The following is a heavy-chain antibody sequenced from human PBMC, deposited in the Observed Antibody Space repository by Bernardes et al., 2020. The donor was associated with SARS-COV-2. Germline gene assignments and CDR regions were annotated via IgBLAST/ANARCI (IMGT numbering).Heavy chain of an antibody. CDR2: IWFDGSNE. CDR1: GFSFSSYG. V-gene: IGHV3-33*03. CDR3: ARRLAGGFGEELRAYYITMDG. Sequence: GGSLRLSCVASGFSFSSYGMHWVRQAPGKGLEWVAVIWFDGSNEFYSDSVKGRFTISRENSKSTLYLQMNSLRAEDTAVYYCARRLAGGFGEELRAYYITMDGWGQGTTGTVSS. J-gene: IGHJ6*02. D-gene: IGHD1-26*01.